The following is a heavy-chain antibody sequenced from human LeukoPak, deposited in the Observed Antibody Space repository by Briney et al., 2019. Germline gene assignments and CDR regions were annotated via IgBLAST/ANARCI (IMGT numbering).Heavy chain of an antibody. CDR3: EGSGSTNFDY. J-gene: IGHJ4*02. CDR1: GFTFSSYV. D-gene: IGHD3-22*01. Sequence: GGPLRLSCAASGFTFSSYVMHWVRQAPGKGLEWVAFIRYDGSNKYYADSVKGRFTISRDNSKNTLYLQMNSLRAEDTAVYYCEGSGSTNFDYWGQGTLVTVSS. V-gene: IGHV3-30*02. CDR2: IRYDGSNK.